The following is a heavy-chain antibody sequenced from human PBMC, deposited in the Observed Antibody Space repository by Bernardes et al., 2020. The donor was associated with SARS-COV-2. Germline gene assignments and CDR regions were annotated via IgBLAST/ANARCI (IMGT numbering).Heavy chain of an antibody. D-gene: IGHD3-10*02. J-gene: IGHJ5*02. CDR3: ARYFRYWFDP. Sequence: SETLSLTCAVSGYSISSGYYWGWIRQPPGKGLEWIGSIYHSGSTYYNPSLKSRVTISVDTSKNQFSLKLSSVTAADTAVYYCARYFRYWFDPWGQGTLVTVSS. CDR1: GYSISSGYY. CDR2: IYHSGST. V-gene: IGHV4-38-2*01.